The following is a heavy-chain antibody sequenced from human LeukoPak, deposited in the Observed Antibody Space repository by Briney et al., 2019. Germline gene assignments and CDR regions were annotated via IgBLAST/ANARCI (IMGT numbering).Heavy chain of an antibody. J-gene: IGHJ4*02. CDR2: IIPIFGTA. D-gene: IGHD6-13*01. Sequence: GASVKVSCKASGGTFSSYAISWVRQAPGQGLEWMGGIIPIFGTANYAQKFQGRVTITADESTSTAYMELSSLRSEDTAVYYCATTSSSSWYLGGFDYWGQGTLVTVSS. CDR1: GGTFSSYA. CDR3: ATTSSSSWYLGGFDY. V-gene: IGHV1-69*13.